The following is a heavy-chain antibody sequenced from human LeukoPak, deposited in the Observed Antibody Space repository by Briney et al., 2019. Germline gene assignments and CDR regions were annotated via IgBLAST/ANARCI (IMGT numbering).Heavy chain of an antibody. J-gene: IGHJ4*02. CDR2: IYPGDSDT. V-gene: IGHV5-51*01. Sequence: GESLKISCKGSGYSFTSYWIGWVRQMPGKGLEWMGIIYPGDSDTRYSPSFQGQVTISADKSISTAYLQWSSLRSEDTAVYYCAREVFGDYSYFDYWGQGTLVTVSS. CDR1: GYSFTSYW. D-gene: IGHD4-17*01. CDR3: AREVFGDYSYFDY.